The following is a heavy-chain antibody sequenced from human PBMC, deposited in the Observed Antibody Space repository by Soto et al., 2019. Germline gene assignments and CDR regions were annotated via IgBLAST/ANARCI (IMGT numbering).Heavy chain of an antibody. Sequence: QVQLVQSGAEVKKPGASVKVSCKASGYTFTNFGISWVRQDPGQGLEWMGWISAYNGNTNCAQKLQGRVTMTTDTPTSTAYMEVRSLRFDDTAVYYCARGGTPIEYWGQGTLVSVSS. CDR1: GYTFTNFG. V-gene: IGHV1-18*01. D-gene: IGHD3-16*01. J-gene: IGHJ4*02. CDR3: ARGGTPIEY. CDR2: ISAYNGNT.